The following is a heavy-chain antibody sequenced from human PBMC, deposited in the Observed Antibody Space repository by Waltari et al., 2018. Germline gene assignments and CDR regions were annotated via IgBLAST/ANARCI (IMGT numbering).Heavy chain of an antibody. CDR3: ARVFITMVRGGDY. D-gene: IGHD3-10*01. CDR1: GYSISSGYY. CDR2: IYHSGST. Sequence: QVQLQESGPGLVKPSETLSLTCAVSGYSISSGYYWGWIRQPPGKGLEWIGSIYHSGSTYYNPSLKSRVTISVDTSKNQFSLKLSSVTAADTAVYYCARVFITMVRGGDYWGQGTLVTVSS. J-gene: IGHJ4*02. V-gene: IGHV4-38-2*01.